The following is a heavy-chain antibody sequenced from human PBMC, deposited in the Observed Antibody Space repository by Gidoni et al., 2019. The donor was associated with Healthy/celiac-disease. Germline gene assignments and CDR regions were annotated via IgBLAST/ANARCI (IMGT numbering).Heavy chain of an antibody. CDR3: ARLTLTHYDFWSGYYAGDAFDI. CDR2: ISAYNGNT. CDR1: GYTFTSYG. D-gene: IGHD3-3*01. V-gene: IGHV1-18*01. J-gene: IGHJ3*02. Sequence: QVQLVQSGAEVTKPGASVKFSCKASGYTFTSYGISCVRQAPGQGLEWMGWISAYNGNTNYAQKLQGRVTMTTDTSTSTAYMELRSLRSDDTAVYYCARLTLTHYDFWSGYYAGDAFDIWGQGTMVTVSS.